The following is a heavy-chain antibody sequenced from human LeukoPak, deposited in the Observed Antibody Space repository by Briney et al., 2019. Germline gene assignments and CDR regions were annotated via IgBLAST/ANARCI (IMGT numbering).Heavy chain of an antibody. CDR3: ARDLAARRNYYYYYYMDV. CDR2: ISSSSSTI. D-gene: IGHD6-6*01. Sequence: PGGSLRLSCAASGFTFSSYSMNWVRQAPGKGLEWVSYISSSSSTIYYADSVKGRFTISRDNAKNSLYLQMNSLRAEDTAVHYCARDLAARRNYYYYYYMDVWGKGTTVTVSS. J-gene: IGHJ6*03. CDR1: GFTFSSYS. V-gene: IGHV3-48*01.